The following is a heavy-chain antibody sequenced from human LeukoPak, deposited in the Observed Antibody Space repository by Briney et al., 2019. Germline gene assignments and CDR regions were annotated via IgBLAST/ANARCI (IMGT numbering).Heavy chain of an antibody. Sequence: SETLSLTCAVYGGSFSGYYWSWIRQPPGKGLEWIGEINHSGSTNYNPSLKSRVTISVDTSKNQFSLKLSSVTAADTAVYYCARKYYYYGSGSYSPPRYWGQGTLVTVSS. CDR1: GGSFSGYY. CDR3: ARKYYYYGSGSYSPPRY. J-gene: IGHJ4*02. CDR2: INHSGST. D-gene: IGHD3-10*01. V-gene: IGHV4-34*01.